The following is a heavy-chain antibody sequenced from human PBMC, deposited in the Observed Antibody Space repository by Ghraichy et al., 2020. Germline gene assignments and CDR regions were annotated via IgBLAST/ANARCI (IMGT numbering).Heavy chain of an antibody. J-gene: IGHJ3*02. CDR3: ARLDLQWLDDAFDI. V-gene: IGHV4-39*01. CDR1: GGSISSSSYY. D-gene: IGHD6-19*01. Sequence: SETLSLTCTVSGGSISSSSYYWGWIRQPPGKGLEWIGSIYYSGSTYYNPSLKSRVTISVDTSKNQFSLKLSSVTAADTAVYYCARLDLQWLDDAFDIWGQGTMVTVSS. CDR2: IYYSGST.